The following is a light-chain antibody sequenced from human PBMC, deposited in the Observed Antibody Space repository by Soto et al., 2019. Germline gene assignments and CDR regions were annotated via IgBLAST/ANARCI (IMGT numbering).Light chain of an antibody. CDR1: QGIKDY. V-gene: IGKV1-17*01. J-gene: IGKJ1*01. CDR2: ATS. CDR3: LQHNLYPLT. Sequence: DIQMTQSPSSPSLSVCDGVTISCRASQGIKDYLAWYHQITGKAPKRLIFATSTLQSGFPSRFSGSGYGTEFTLTISGLKPEDFENYFCLQHNLYPLTFGQGTRVEIK.